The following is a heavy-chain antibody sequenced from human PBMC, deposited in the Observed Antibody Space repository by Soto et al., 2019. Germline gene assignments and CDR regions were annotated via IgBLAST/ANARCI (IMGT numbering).Heavy chain of an antibody. J-gene: IGHJ6*02. CDR3: ARMSIAARGRNYYYYGMDV. D-gene: IGHD6-6*01. CDR2: INPNSGGT. Sequence: QVQLVQSGAEVKKPGASVKVSCKASGYTFTGYYMHWVRQAPGQGLEWMGWINPNSGGTNYAQKFQGRVTMTRDTSISTAYMELSRLRSDDTAVYYCARMSIAARGRNYYYYGMDVWGQGTTVTVSS. V-gene: IGHV1-2*02. CDR1: GYTFTGYY.